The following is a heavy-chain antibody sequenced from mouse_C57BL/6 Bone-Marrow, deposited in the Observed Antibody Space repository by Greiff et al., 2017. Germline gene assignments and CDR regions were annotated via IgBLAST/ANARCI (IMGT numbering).Heavy chain of an antibody. CDR2: INPNNGGT. J-gene: IGHJ3*01. Sequence: VQLQQSVPELVKPGASVKMSCKASGYTFTDYNMHWVKQSHGKSLEWIGYINPNNGGTSYNQKFKGKATLTVNKSSSTAYMELRSLTSEDSAVYYCARQTRSTGFAYWGQGTLVTVSA. V-gene: IGHV1-22*01. CDR3: ARQTRSTGFAY. CDR1: GYTFTDYN. D-gene: IGHD2-14*01.